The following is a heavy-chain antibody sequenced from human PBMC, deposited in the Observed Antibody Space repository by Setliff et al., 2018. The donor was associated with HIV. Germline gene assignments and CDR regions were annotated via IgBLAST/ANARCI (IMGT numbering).Heavy chain of an antibody. J-gene: IGHJ3*02. CDR2: IHTGGNT. Sequence: SETLSLTCTVSGGSISGYYWSWIRQPPGKGLEWIAYIHTGGNTNYNPSLKSRVTISVDTSRNQFSLRLSSVTAADTAAYFCARMTTRAFDIWGQGTMVTVSS. D-gene: IGHD4-17*01. CDR1: GGSISGYY. V-gene: IGHV4-4*08. CDR3: ARMTTRAFDI.